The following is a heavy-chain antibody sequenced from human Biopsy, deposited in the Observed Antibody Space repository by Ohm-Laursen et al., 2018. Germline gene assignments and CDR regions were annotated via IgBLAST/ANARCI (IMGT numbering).Heavy chain of an antibody. Sequence: SVKVSCKAPGGTFSNYGVNWARQAPGHGLEWLGGNIPVLGTGNYEQKFQDRATVAADTSTSTATMELRSLRSDDTAVYYCATKLTGYFHHWGQGTLVIVSS. J-gene: IGHJ1*01. V-gene: IGHV1-69*06. CDR1: GGTFSNYG. D-gene: IGHD3-9*01. CDR2: NIPVLGTG. CDR3: ATKLTGYFHH.